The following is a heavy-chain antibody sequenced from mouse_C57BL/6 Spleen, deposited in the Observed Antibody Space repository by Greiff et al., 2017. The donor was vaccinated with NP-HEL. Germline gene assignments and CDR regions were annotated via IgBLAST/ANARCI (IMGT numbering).Heavy chain of an antibody. J-gene: IGHJ3*01. CDR2: IDPENGDT. D-gene: IGHD1-1*01. CDR1: GFNIKDDY. CDR3: TTITTVPSYGAY. V-gene: IGHV14-4*01. Sequence: EVQLQQSGAELVRPGASVKLSCTASGFNIKDDYMHWVKQRPEQGLEWIGWIDPENGDTEYASKFQGKATITADTSSNTAYLQLSSLTSEDTAVYYCTTITTVPSYGAYWGQGTLVTVSA.